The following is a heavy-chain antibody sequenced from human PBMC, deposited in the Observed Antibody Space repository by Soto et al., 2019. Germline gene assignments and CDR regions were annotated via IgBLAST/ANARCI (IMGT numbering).Heavy chain of an antibody. CDR2: IFYAGTT. D-gene: IGHD2-2*01. CDR1: GGSVSGYC. V-gene: IGHV4-59*02. Sequence: SWTLSLTDTVSGGSVSGYCWSWIRQPPGKGLEWLVYIFYAGTTPYNPSVQSRVSITVDTSKHHFSLNLNSVPAADTAVHYCTRHAIIPQLMYGMDVWGQGPTVTVSS. CDR3: TRHAIIPQLMYGMDV. J-gene: IGHJ6*02.